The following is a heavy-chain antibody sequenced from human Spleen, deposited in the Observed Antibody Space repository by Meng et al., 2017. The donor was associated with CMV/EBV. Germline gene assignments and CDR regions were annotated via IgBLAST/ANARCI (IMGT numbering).Heavy chain of an antibody. Sequence: SETLSLTCAVYGGSFSAYYWSWIRQSPGRGLEWIGEISHRGSTTYNPSLKSRVTISIDTSKSQFSLKLNSVTAADTAVYYCARGRSNYSPWGQGTLVTVSS. CDR2: ISHRGST. CDR3: ARGRSNYSP. CDR1: GGSFSAYY. D-gene: IGHD4-11*01. J-gene: IGHJ5*02. V-gene: IGHV4-34*01.